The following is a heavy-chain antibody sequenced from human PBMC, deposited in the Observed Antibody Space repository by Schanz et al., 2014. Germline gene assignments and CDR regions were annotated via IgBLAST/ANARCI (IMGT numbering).Heavy chain of an antibody. CDR3: VKDIYDFWSGNFDY. J-gene: IGHJ4*02. Sequence: EVYLVESGGDLVQPGKSLRLSCAASGFTFDDFGMHWVRQAPGKALEWVSGISWNSGSIGYEDSVKGRFTISRDNAKNSLYLQMNSLRAEDTALYFCVKDIYDFWSGNFDYWGQGTLVTVSS. CDR1: GFTFDDFG. CDR2: ISWNSGSI. D-gene: IGHD3-3*01. V-gene: IGHV3-9*01.